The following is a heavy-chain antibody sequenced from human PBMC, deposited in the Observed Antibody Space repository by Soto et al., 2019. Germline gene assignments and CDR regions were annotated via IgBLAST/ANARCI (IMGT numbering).Heavy chain of an antibody. CDR2: IYYSGST. J-gene: IGHJ6*02. D-gene: IGHD3-22*01. CDR3: ARVGRDSSGYYYVPYYYGMDV. CDR1: GGSISSYY. Sequence: QVQLQESGPGLVKPSETLSLTCTVSGGSISSYYWSWIRQPPGKGLEWIGYIYYSGSTNYNPSLKSRVTISVDTSKNQFSLKLSSVTAADPAVYYCARVGRDSSGYYYVPYYYGMDVWGQGTTVTVSS. V-gene: IGHV4-59*01.